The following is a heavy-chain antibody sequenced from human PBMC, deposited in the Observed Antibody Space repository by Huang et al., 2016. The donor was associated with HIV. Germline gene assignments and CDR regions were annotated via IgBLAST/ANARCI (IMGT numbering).Heavy chain of an antibody. J-gene: IGHJ4*02. V-gene: IGHV1-69*13. CDR2: IIPILGTT. Sequence: QVQLVQSGAEVKKPGSSVKLSCQSSGGGSSSYAISWVRQARGQGLEGMGGIIPILGTTAYAPRFQGRVTITADESTNTAYIELSSLEYDDTALYYCARSGPRWGLATIWTLVYWGQGTLVTVSS. CDR3: ARSGPRWGLATIWTLVY. CDR1: GGGSSSYA. D-gene: IGHD5-12*01.